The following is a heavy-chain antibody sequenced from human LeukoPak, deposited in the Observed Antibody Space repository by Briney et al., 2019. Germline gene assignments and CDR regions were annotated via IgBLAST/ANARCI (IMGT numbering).Heavy chain of an antibody. CDR1: GFSFSLYS. V-gene: IGHV3-21*01. D-gene: IGHD3-9*01. J-gene: IGHJ4*02. Sequence: GGSLRLSCAASGFSFSLYSMNWVRQAPGKGLEWVSSISSSSSYIYYADSVKGRFTISKDNVKNSLYLQMNSLRAEDTAVYYCARAPSPNYDILTGYYYFDYWGQGTLVTVSS. CDR2: ISSSSSYI. CDR3: ARAPSPNYDILTGYYYFDY.